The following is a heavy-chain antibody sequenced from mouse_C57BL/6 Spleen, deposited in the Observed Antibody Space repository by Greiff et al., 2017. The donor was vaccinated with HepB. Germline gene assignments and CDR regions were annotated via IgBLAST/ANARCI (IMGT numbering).Heavy chain of an antibody. J-gene: IGHJ2*01. CDR2: IDPSDSYT. Sequence: QVQLQQSGAELMKPGASVKLSCKATGYTFTSYWMQWVKQRPGQGLEWIGEIDPSDSYTNYNQKFKGKATLTVDTSSSTAYMQLSSLTSEDSAVYYCSGGDGNKGYWGQGTTLTVSS. V-gene: IGHV1-50*01. CDR3: SGGDGNKGY. CDR1: GYTFTSYW. D-gene: IGHD2-1*01.